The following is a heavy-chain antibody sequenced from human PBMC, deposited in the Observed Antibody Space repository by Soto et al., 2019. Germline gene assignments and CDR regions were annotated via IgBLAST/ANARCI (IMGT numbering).Heavy chain of an antibody. CDR1: GFTFSSFA. J-gene: IGHJ6*03. CDR2: LSGSGGIT. Sequence: DVQLLESGGGLVQPGGSLRLSCAASGFTFSSFAMRWVRQAPGKGLECVSALSGSGGITNYADSVKGRFTISRDNSKNTRYLQMNSLRAEDTAVYYCAKDATGYVYYMDVWGKGTTVTVSS. D-gene: IGHD5-12*01. CDR3: AKDATGYVYYMDV. V-gene: IGHV3-23*01.